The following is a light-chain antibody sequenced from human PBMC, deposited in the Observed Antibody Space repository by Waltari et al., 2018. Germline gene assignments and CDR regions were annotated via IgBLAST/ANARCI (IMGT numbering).Light chain of an antibody. CDR1: EDIDKY. J-gene: IGKJ1*01. V-gene: IGKV1-17*03. CDR2: GAS. Sequence: DIQMTQSPSAMSASVGDRVTITCRASEDIDKYLAWFQQKPGTVPKRLIYGASTLQSGVPSRFTGSRSGTEFNLTISSLQPEDFATYYCLQHNTYPCTFGQGTKAELK. CDR3: LQHNTYPCT.